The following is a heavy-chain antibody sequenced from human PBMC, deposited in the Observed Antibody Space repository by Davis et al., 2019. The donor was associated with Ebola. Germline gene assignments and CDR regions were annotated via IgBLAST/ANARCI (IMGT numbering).Heavy chain of an antibody. J-gene: IGHJ3*02. CDR3: ASLRRTITGMDDGFDI. D-gene: IGHD2-8*02. V-gene: IGHV5-51*01. Sequence: KVSCKGSDNTFTNYWIGWVRQVPGKGLEWMGSIYPGDSETRYSPSLQGQATISVDKSISTAYLRWSSLKASDSAMYYCASLRRTITGMDDGFDIWGQGTMVTVSS. CDR1: DNTFTNYW. CDR2: IYPGDSET.